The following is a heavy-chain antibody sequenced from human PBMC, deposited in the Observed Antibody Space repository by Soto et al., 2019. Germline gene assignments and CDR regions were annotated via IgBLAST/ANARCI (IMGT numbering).Heavy chain of an antibody. CDR1: GFIFSNYE. V-gene: IGHV3-48*03. D-gene: IGHD2-8*02. J-gene: IGHJ3*01. Sequence: TGGSLRLSCAASGFIFSNYEVDWVRQVPGKGLEWISYISDSGTTIYYAASVKGRFTISRDDARNSLYLQMNNLRDEDTAVYFCVKEYCTGGACFDAFDLWGQGTLVTVSS. CDR3: VKEYCTGGACFDAFDL. CDR2: ISDSGTTI.